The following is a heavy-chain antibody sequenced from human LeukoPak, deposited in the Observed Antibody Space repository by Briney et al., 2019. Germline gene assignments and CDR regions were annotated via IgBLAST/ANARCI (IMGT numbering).Heavy chain of an antibody. J-gene: IGHJ4*02. CDR1: GGSISSYY. Sequence: SETLSLTCTVSGGSISSYYWSWIRQPPGKGLEWVGYIYYSGSTIYNPSLKSRVTISVDTSKNQFSLKLSSVTAADTAVYYCARGGRDYYDSSGYSTIWGQGTLVTVSS. V-gene: IGHV4-59*01. CDR2: IYYSGST. D-gene: IGHD3-22*01. CDR3: ARGGRDYYDSSGYSTI.